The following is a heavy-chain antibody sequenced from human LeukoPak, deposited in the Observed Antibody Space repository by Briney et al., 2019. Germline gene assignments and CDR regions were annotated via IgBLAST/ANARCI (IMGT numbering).Heavy chain of an antibody. CDR1: GYTFTSYY. V-gene: IGHV1-46*01. J-gene: IGHJ4*02. CDR2: INLSGGST. Sequence: GASVKVSCKASGYTFTSYYIHLVRHAPGQGLEWMGIINLSGGSTSYAQKFQGRVTMTRDTSTSTVYMELSSLRSEDTAVYYCAREENDSSGRMVDYWGQGTLVTVYS. CDR3: AREENDSSGRMVDY. D-gene: IGHD3-22*01.